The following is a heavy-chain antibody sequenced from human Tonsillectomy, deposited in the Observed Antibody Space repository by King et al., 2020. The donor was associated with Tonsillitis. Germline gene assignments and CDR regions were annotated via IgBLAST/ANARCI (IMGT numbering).Heavy chain of an antibody. CDR2: ISFSGFIT. CDR3: ATEIRPNDY. J-gene: IGHJ4*02. D-gene: IGHD3-16*01. V-gene: IGHV3-23*04. Sequence: VQLVESGGGLVQPGGSLRLSCAASGFTFSTFAMSWVRQAPGKGLEWVSAISFSGFITYYADSVKGRFTISRDNSKNKLYLQMNSLRVEDTAIYYCATEIRPNDYWGQGTLVTVAS. CDR1: GFTFSTFA.